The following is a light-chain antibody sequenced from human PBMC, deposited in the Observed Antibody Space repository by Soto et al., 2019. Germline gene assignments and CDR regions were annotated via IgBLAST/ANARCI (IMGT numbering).Light chain of an antibody. V-gene: IGKV1-39*01. CDR2: AAS. CDR1: QSVNTY. CDR3: QQGYSNPWT. Sequence: DIQMTQSPSSLSASVGDRATITCRASQSVNTYLHWYQQKAGQAPKLLIYAASNLQSGVPSRFSGRGSGTDFTLTVESLQPEDFATYYCQQGYSNPWTFGQGTKV. J-gene: IGKJ1*01.